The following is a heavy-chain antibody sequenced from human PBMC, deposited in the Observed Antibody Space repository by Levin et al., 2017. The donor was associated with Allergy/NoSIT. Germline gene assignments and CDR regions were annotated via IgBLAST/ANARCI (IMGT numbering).Heavy chain of an antibody. CDR3: ARALSGSYFDY. CDR1: GFSFGDFP. Sequence: TGGSLRLSCAVSGFSFGDFPMTWVRQGQGKGLEWVTSTSYDGSNENYAGSVRGRFTISRDNSKNALYLQMTSLRVEDTAVYYCARALSGSYFDYWGQGTLVTVSS. V-gene: IGHV3-30-3*01. J-gene: IGHJ4*02. D-gene: IGHD3-10*01. CDR2: TSYDGSNE.